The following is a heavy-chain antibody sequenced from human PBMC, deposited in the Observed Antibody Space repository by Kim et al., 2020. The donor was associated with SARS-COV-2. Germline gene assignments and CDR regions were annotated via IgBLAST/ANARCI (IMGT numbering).Heavy chain of an antibody. Sequence: SETLSLTCTVSGGSISSGGYYWSWIRQHPGKGLEWIGYIYYSGSTYYNPSLKSRVTISVDTSKNQFSLKLSSVTAADTAVYYCARTFLEAPLYYYYYYGMDVWGQGTTVTVSS. CDR2: IYYSGST. CDR1: GGSISSGGYY. V-gene: IGHV4-31*03. CDR3: ARTFLEAPLYYYYYYGMDV. J-gene: IGHJ6*02. D-gene: IGHD3-16*01.